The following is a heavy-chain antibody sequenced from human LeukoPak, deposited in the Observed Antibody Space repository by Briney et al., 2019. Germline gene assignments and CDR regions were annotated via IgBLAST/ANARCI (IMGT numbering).Heavy chain of an antibody. CDR3: ARGDGYNFFDW. D-gene: IGHD5-24*01. J-gene: IGHJ4*02. V-gene: IGHV3-53*01. CDR1: GFSVTNKY. Sequence: PGGSLTLSCTVSGFSVTNKYMLWVRHAPGEGLEWVSVVNVRCATYYTDCLNGRFTISRNNSDITLYLQRKSLTAEDSGVYYCARGDGYNFFDWWGEGTLVTVS. CDR2: VNVRCAT.